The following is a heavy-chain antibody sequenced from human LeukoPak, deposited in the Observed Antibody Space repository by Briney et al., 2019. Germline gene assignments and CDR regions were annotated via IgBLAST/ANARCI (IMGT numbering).Heavy chain of an antibody. D-gene: IGHD3-22*01. CDR1: GFTFSTYA. V-gene: IGHV3-23*01. J-gene: IGHJ3*02. Sequence: PGGSLRLSCVGSGFTFSTYAMSWVRQTPGKGLDWVSSVSGGGDRTYYADSVKGRFTISRDNSKNTLYLQMNSLRAEDTAVYYCAKDPPYYYDSSGYGGGAFDIWGQGTMVTVSS. CDR3: AKDPPYYYDSSGYGGGAFDI. CDR2: VSGGGDRT.